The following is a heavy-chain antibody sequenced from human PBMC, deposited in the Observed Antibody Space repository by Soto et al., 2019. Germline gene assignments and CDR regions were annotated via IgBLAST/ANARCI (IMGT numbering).Heavy chain of an antibody. CDR3: ARDFDADSRTDFVY. Sequence: QVQLVESGGGLVKPGGSLRLSCATSGFIFSDYYMHWMRQAPGKRLEWISYISGNGRIIQYADSAKGRFTISRDNAQNSLYIRMNTLRAEDTALYFCARDFDADSRTDFVYWGQGTLVPVSS. D-gene: IGHD4-17*01. V-gene: IGHV3-11*01. J-gene: IGHJ4*02. CDR1: GFIFSDYY. CDR2: ISGNGRII.